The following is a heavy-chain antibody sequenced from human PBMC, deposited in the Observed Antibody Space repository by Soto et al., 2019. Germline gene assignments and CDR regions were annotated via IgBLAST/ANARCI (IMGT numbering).Heavy chain of an antibody. J-gene: IGHJ4*02. Sequence: VQLVESGGGLVQPGRSLRLSCTASAFTFGDFAMHWVRQVPGKGLEWVSGINWNGNYIGYADSVKGRFTVSRDNAKNSLYLQMNSLRPEDTALYFCARALTGGTWPVYFDWWGRGTLVTVSS. D-gene: IGHD2-15*01. CDR1: AFTFGDFA. CDR2: INWNGNYI. V-gene: IGHV3-9*01. CDR3: ARALTGGTWPVYFDW.